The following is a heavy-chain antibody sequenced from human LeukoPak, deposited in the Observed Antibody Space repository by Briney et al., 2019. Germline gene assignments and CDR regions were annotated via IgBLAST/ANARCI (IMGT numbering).Heavy chain of an antibody. V-gene: IGHV5-51*01. Sequence: GESLKISCKGSGYSFTSYWIGWVRQMPGKGLEWMGIIYPGDSDTRHSPSFQGQVTISTDKSINTAYLQWSSLKASDTAMYYCARHNYGGDSFYWYFDLWGRGTLVTVSS. J-gene: IGHJ2*01. CDR2: IYPGDSDT. D-gene: IGHD4-23*01. CDR1: GYSFTSYW. CDR3: ARHNYGGDSFYWYFDL.